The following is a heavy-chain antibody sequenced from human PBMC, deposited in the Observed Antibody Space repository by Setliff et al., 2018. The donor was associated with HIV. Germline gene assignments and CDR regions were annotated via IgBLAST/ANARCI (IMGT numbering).Heavy chain of an antibody. J-gene: IGHJ3*02. D-gene: IGHD4-4*01. Sequence: ASVKVSCKASGYTFTSYAMHWVRQAPGQRLEWMGWINVGHGRTKYSQKFQDRVTFTRDASASTAYMDLSSLISEDTAVYYCAGFSGSNSDYYPFDIWGQGTMVTVSS. CDR3: AGFSGSNSDYYPFDI. CDR2: INVGHGRT. CDR1: GYTFTSYA. V-gene: IGHV1-3*01.